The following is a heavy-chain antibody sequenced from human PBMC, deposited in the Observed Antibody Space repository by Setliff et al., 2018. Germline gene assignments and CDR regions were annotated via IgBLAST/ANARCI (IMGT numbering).Heavy chain of an antibody. CDR2: INHSGST. D-gene: IGHD3-22*01. CDR3: ARGKERITMIVVVTSGAFDI. J-gene: IGHJ3*02. V-gene: IGHV4-34*01. CDR1: GGSFSGYY. Sequence: PSETLSLTCAVYGGSFSGYYWSWIRQPPGKGLEWIGEINHSGSTNYNPSLKSRVTISVDTSKNQFSLKLSSVTAADTAVYYCARGKERITMIVVVTSGAFDIWGQGTMGTV.